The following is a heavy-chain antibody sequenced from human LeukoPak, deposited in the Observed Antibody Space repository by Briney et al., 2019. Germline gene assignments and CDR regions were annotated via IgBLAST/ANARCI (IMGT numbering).Heavy chain of an antibody. CDR1: GYTFTSYY. V-gene: IGHV1-46*01. Sequence: EASVKVSCKASGYTFTSYYMHWVRQAPGQGLEWMGIINPSGGSTSYAQKFQGRVTMTRDTSTSTVYMELSSLRSEDTAVYYCARAPGRGWEPYYYFDYWGQGTLVTVSS. J-gene: IGHJ4*02. D-gene: IGHD1-26*01. CDR3: ARAPGRGWEPYYYFDY. CDR2: INPSGGST.